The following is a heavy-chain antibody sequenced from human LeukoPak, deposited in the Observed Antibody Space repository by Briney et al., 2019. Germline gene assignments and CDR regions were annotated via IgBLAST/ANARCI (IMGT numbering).Heavy chain of an antibody. CDR1: GLTFSNYW. CDR3: ARDGFGTGSN. Sequence: GGSLRLSCAASGLTFSNYWMDWVRQAPGKGLEWVANIKQDGSERNYVDSVKGRFIISRDNAKNSLYLQMNTLRADDTAVYYCARDGFGTGSNWGQGTLVTVSS. J-gene: IGHJ4*02. D-gene: IGHD3-16*01. V-gene: IGHV3-7*03. CDR2: IKQDGSER.